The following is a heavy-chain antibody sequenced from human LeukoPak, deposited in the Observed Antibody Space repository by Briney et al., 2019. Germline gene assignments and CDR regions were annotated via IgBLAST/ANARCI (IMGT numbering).Heavy chain of an antibody. J-gene: IGHJ6*02. V-gene: IGHV3-15*01. CDR2: IKSKTDGGTT. CDR1: GFTFSNAW. Sequence: PGGSLRLSCAASGFTFSNAWMSWVRQAPGKGLEWVGRIKSKTDGGTTDYAAPVKGRFTISRDDSKNTLYLQMNSLKTEDTAVYYCTTVDIVATLQGGFWYYGMDVWGQGTTVTVSS. D-gene: IGHD5-12*01. CDR3: TTVDIVATLQGGFWYYGMDV.